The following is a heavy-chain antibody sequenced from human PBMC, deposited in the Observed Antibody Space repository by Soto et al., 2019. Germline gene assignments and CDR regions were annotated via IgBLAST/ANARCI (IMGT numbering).Heavy chain of an antibody. V-gene: IGHV3-33*01. D-gene: IGHD3-22*01. CDR1: GFTFSSYV. CDR3: ARTIEYYYDSSGYYFDY. Sequence: GGSLRLSCAASGFTFSSYVMHWVRQAPGKGLEWVAVIWYDGSNKYYADSVKGRFTISRDNSKNTLYLQMNSLRAEDTAVYYCARTIEYYYDSSGYYFDYWGQGPLITV. CDR2: IWYDGSNK. J-gene: IGHJ4*02.